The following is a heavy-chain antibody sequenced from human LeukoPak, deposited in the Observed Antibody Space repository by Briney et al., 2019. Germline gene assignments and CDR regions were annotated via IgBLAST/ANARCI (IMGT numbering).Heavy chain of an antibody. V-gene: IGHV5-10-1*01. CDR2: IDPSDSYT. CDR1: GYSFPSYW. Sequence: GESLRISCKGSGYSFPSYWISWVRQMPGKGLEWMGRIDPSDSYTNYSPSFQGHVTISADKSISTAYLQWSSLKASDTAMYYCARSGSNILTTYYYYGMDVWGKGSTVTVSS. CDR3: ARSGSNILTTYYYYGMDV. J-gene: IGHJ6*04. D-gene: IGHD3-9*01.